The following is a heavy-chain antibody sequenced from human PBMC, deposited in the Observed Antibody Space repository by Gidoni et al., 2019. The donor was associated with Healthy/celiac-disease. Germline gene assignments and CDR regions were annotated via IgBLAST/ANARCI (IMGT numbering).Heavy chain of an antibody. V-gene: IGHV3-7*01. J-gene: IGHJ6*02. CDR1: GFTFSSYW. CDR2: IKQDGSEK. CDR3: ATWGYYNLDV. D-gene: IGHD7-27*01. Sequence: EVQLVESGGGLVQPGWSLRLSCAASGFTFSSYWMSWVRQAPGKGLGWVANIKQDGSEKYYVDSVKGRFTISRDNAENSLYLQMNSLRAEDTAVYYCATWGYYNLDVWGQGTPVTVSS.